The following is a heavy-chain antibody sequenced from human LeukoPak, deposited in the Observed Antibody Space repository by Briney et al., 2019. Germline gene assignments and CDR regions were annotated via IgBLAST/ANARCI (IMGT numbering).Heavy chain of an antibody. Sequence: RSGGSLRLSCAASGFTFSSYSMNWVRQPPGKGLEWIGEIYHSGSTNYNPSLKSRVTISVDKSKNQFSLKLSSVTAADTAVYYCARASLILTYYYDSSGQGGFDYWGQGTLVTVSS. D-gene: IGHD3-22*01. CDR2: IYHSGST. V-gene: IGHV4-4*02. CDR3: ARASLILTYYYDSSGQGGFDY. CDR1: GFTFSSYSM. J-gene: IGHJ4*02.